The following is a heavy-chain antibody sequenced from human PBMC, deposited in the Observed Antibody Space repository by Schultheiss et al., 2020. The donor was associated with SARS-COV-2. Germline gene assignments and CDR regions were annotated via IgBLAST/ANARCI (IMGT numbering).Heavy chain of an antibody. D-gene: IGHD3-22*01. CDR1: GFSLSTSGVG. J-gene: IGHJ4*02. CDR3: ARDRFHFDSSGLPAY. V-gene: IGHV2-70*12. Sequence: SGPTLVKPTQTLTLTCSFSGFSLSTSGVGVGWIRQPPGKALEWLALIDWDDDKYYSTSLKTRLTISKDTSKNQVVLTMTNMDPVDTATYYCARDRFHFDSSGLPAYWGQGTLVTVSS. CDR2: IDWDDDK.